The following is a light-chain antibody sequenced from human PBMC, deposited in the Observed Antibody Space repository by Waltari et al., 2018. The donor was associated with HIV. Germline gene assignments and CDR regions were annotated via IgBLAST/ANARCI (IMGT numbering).Light chain of an antibody. V-gene: IGKV3-15*01. CDR2: GAS. J-gene: IGKJ5*01. CDR3: QQYNDWLLVT. Sequence: EIVMTQSPATLSVSPGERATLSCRASQTISSNLAWYQQKPGQPPRLLIFGASARATGIPARFSGSGAGTEFTLTISSLQSEDFAVYYCQQYNDWLLVTFGQGTRLEI. CDR1: QTISSN.